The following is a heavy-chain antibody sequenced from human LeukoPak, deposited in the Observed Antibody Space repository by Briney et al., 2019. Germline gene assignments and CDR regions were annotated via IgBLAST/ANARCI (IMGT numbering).Heavy chain of an antibody. Sequence: PGGSLRLSCAASGFTFSNAWMSWLRQAPGKGLEWVGRIKSKTDGGTTDYAAPVKGRFTISRDDSKNTLYLQMNSLKTEDTAVYYCTTLLYYYDSSGFQSQNDYWGQGTLVTVSS. CDR3: TTLLYYYDSSGFQSQNDY. V-gene: IGHV3-15*01. J-gene: IGHJ4*02. D-gene: IGHD3-22*01. CDR2: IKSKTDGGTT. CDR1: GFTFSNAW.